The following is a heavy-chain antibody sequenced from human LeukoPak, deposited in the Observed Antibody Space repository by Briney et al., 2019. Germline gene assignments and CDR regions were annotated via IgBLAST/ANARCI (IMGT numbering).Heavy chain of an antibody. CDR2: IFLDTSDN. CDR1: EYTFSNYW. J-gene: IGHJ4*02. D-gene: IGHD1-14*01. V-gene: IGHV5-51*01. CDR3: VLASYNTYFFEY. Sequence: GESLKISCQGSEYTFSNYWIGWVRQMPGKGLEWMGIIFLDTSDNRFSPSSRGQVTISVDKSISTAFLQWSSLKASDTAVYYCVLASYNTYFFEYWGQGTPVTVSS.